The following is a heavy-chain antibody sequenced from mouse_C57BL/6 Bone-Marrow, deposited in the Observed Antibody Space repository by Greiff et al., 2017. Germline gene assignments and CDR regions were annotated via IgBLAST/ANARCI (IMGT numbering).Heavy chain of an antibody. V-gene: IGHV5-6-5*01. Sequence: EVKLMESGGGLVKPGGSLKLSCAASGFTFSSYAMSWVRQTPEKRLAWVASISSGGSTSYPDSVKGRFTISRDNARNILYLQMSRLRSEDTAMYYCANLLSDYWGQGTTLTVTS. D-gene: IGHD1-1*01. CDR2: ISSGGST. CDR3: ANLLSDY. J-gene: IGHJ2*01. CDR1: GFTFSSYA.